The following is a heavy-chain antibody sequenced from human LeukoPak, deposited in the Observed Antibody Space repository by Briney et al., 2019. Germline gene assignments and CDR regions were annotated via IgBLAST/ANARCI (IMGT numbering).Heavy chain of an antibody. CDR1: RFTFSSYA. D-gene: IGHD2-21*01. CDR3: AKGVVANPKSRYFDL. CDR2: ISGSGGST. J-gene: IGHJ2*01. V-gene: IGHV3-23*01. Sequence: GGSLRLSCAASRFTFSSYAMSWVRPAPGEGLEWVSAISGSGGSTYYADSVKGRFTISRDNSKNTLYLQMNSLRAEDTAVYYCAKGVVANPKSRYFDLWGRGTLVTVSS.